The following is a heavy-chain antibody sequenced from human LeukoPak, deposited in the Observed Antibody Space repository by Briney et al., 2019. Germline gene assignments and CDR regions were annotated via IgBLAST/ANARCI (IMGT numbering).Heavy chain of an antibody. CDR3: ARDRAYTYGYDWFDP. CDR1: GFTFDDYG. Sequence: GGSLRLSCAASGFTFDDYGMNWVRQAPGKGLEWVSGINWNGGSTGYADSVKGRFTISRDNAKNSLYLQMNSLRAEDTALYYCARDRAYTYGYDWFDPWGQGTLVTVSS. V-gene: IGHV3-20*04. J-gene: IGHJ5*02. D-gene: IGHD5-18*01. CDR2: INWNGGST.